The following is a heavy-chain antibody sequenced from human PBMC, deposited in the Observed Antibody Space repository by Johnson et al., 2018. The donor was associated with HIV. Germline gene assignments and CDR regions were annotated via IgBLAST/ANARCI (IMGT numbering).Heavy chain of an antibody. CDR1: GFTFSGYW. J-gene: IGHJ3*02. CDR2: INSDGSTT. V-gene: IGHV3-74*02. CDR3: AKSEWELALGAFDI. Sequence: VQLVESGGGLVQPGGSLRLSCAASGFTFSGYWMHWVRQTPGQGLVWVSRINSDGSTTNYADSVKGRFTIASDNARNSLYLQMNSLRAEETALYYCAKSEWELALGAFDIWGQGTMVTISS. D-gene: IGHD1-26*01.